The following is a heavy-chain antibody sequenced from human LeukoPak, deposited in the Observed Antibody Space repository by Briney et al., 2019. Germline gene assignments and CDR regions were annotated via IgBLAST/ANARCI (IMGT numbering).Heavy chain of an antibody. D-gene: IGHD3-22*01. CDR3: ARHYDSSGYYPDAFDI. CDR1: GFTFSSYS. V-gene: IGHV3-21*04. Sequence: GGSLRLSCAASGFTFSSYSMNWVRQAPGKGLEWVSSISSSSSYIYYADSVKGRFTISRDNAKNSLYLQMNSLRAEDTAVYYCARHYDSSGYYPDAFDIWGQGTMVTVSS. CDR2: ISSSSSYI. J-gene: IGHJ3*02.